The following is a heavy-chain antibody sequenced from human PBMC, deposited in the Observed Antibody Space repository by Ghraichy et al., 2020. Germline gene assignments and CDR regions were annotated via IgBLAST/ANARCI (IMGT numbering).Heavy chain of an antibody. D-gene: IGHD1-1*01. Sequence: LSLTCAASEFTFSSYSMNWVRQVPGKGLEWISYISSSATTIYYADSVKGRFTISRDNAKNSLYLQMNSLRDEDTAVYYCANVRGWNDGRDYWGQGTLVTVSS. V-gene: IGHV3-48*02. CDR1: EFTFSSYS. CDR3: ANVRGWNDGRDY. CDR2: ISSSATTI. J-gene: IGHJ4*02.